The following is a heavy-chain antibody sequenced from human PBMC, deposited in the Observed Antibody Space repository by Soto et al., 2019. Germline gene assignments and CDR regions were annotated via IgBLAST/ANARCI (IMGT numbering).Heavy chain of an antibody. CDR1: GFTFSSYG. D-gene: IGHD5-18*01. CDR2: ITSDGSNT. V-gene: IGHV3-74*01. Sequence: GGSLRLSCAASGFTFSSYGMHWVRQAPGKGLVWVARITSDGSNTYYADSVRGRFTISRDNAKNTVFLQMNSLRGEDTAVYYCARGIQHRYGMDVWGQGTSVTVSS. CDR3: ARGIQHRYGMDV. J-gene: IGHJ6*02.